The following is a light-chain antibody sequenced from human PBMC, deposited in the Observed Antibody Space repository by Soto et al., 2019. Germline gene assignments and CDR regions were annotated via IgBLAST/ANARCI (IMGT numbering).Light chain of an antibody. J-gene: IGLJ1*01. CDR1: SSNIGAGFH. Sequence: QSVLTQPPSASGAPGQRVTISCTGSSSNIGAGFHVHWYQQLPGTAPKLFIYDNSNRPSGVPDRFSGSKSGTSASLAITGLQAEDEADYYCQSYDSSLSGGVFGTGTKLTVL. CDR3: QSYDSSLSGGV. V-gene: IGLV1-40*01. CDR2: DNS.